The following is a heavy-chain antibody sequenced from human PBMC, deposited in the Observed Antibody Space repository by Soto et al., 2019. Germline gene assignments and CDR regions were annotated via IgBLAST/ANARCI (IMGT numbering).Heavy chain of an antibody. CDR1: GGSISSSNW. V-gene: IGHV4-4*02. CDR2: IYHSGST. D-gene: IGHD4-17*01. CDR3: ARDRTTVTINYYYYYGMDV. Sequence: PSETLSLTCAVSGGSISSSNWWSWVRQPPGKGLEWIGEIYHSGSTNYNPSLKSRVTISVDKSKNQFSLKLSSVTAADTAVYYCARDRTTVTINYYYYYGMDVWGQGTTVTVSS. J-gene: IGHJ6*02.